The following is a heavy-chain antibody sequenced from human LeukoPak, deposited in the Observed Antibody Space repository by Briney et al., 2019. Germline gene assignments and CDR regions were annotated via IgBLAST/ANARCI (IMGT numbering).Heavy chain of an antibody. Sequence: PSETLSLTCAVYGGSFSGYYWSWIRQPPGKGLEWIGEINHSGSTNYNPSLKSRVTISVDTSKNQFSLKVNSVTAADTAVYYCARGRKYTSGYRVTELGSGYSDYWGQGTLVTVSS. CDR3: ARGRKYTSGYRVTELGSGYSDY. V-gene: IGHV4-34*01. CDR2: INHSGST. CDR1: GGSFSGYY. J-gene: IGHJ4*02. D-gene: IGHD5-18*01.